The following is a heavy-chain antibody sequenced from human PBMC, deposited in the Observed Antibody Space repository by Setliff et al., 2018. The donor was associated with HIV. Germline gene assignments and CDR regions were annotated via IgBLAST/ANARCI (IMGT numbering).Heavy chain of an antibody. J-gene: IGHJ6*03. D-gene: IGHD2-2*02. CDR1: GFTVSSNY. CDR2: IYTGGST. CDR3: TRELIIPLYVYYMDV. V-gene: IGHV3-66*01. Sequence: PGGSLRLSCAASGFTVSSNYMTWVRQAPGKGLEWVSVIYTGGSTHYADSVKGRFVISRDNSKNTVYLKMNRLRVEDTAVYYCTRELIIPLYVYYMDVWGKGTTVTVSS.